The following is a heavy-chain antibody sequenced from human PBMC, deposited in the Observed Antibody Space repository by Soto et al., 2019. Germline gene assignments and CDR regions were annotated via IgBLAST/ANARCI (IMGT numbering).Heavy chain of an antibody. V-gene: IGHV4-59*01. Sequence: QVQLQESGPGLVKPSETLSLTCTVSGGSISSYYWSWIRQPPGKGLEWIGYIYYSGSTNYNPSRKSRVTISVDTSKNQFSLKLSSVTAADTAVYYCAGNDYGGTLDYWGQGTLVTVSS. CDR3: AGNDYGGTLDY. CDR2: IYYSGST. D-gene: IGHD4-17*01. J-gene: IGHJ4*02. CDR1: GGSISSYY.